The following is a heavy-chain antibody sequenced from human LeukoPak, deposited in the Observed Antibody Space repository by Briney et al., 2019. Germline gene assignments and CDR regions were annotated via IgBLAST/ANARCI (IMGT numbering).Heavy chain of an antibody. D-gene: IGHD2-2*01. Sequence: SETLSLTCTVSGGSISSGDYYWSWIRQPPGKGLEWIGYIYYSGSTYYNPSLKSRVTISVDTSKNQCSLKLSSVTAADTAVYYCARAYTRYCSSTSCFRYGMDVWGQGTTVTVSS. V-gene: IGHV4-30-4*01. CDR2: IYYSGST. CDR3: ARAYTRYCSSTSCFRYGMDV. CDR1: GGSISSGDYY. J-gene: IGHJ6*02.